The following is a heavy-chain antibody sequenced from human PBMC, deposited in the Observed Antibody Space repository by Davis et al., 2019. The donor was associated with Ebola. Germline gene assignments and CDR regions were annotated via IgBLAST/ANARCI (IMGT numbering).Heavy chain of an antibody. CDR1: GGSISSSRYY. D-gene: IGHD5-18*01. Sequence: SDTLSLTCTVSGGSISSSRYYWGRIRQPPGKGLEWLGSIYYSGSTYHNPSLKSRVSISVDTSKNQFSLKLSSVTAADTAVYYCARGHSYGSMVYGVDVWGQGTTVSVSS. J-gene: IGHJ6*02. CDR3: ARGHSYGSMVYGVDV. CDR2: IYYSGST. V-gene: IGHV4-39*01.